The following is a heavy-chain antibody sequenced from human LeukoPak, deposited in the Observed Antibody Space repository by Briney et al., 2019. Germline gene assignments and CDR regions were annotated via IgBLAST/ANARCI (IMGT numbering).Heavy chain of an antibody. CDR1: GFTFDDYA. D-gene: IGHD2-2*01. Sequence: PGGSLRLSCAASGFTFDDYAMHWVRQAPGKGLEWVSGISWNSGSVGYADSVKGRFTISRDNAKNSLYLQMNSLRAKDTALYYCAKDYCSSTSCYGGHFDYWGQGTLVTVSS. V-gene: IGHV3-9*01. CDR3: AKDYCSSTSCYGGHFDY. J-gene: IGHJ4*02. CDR2: ISWNSGSV.